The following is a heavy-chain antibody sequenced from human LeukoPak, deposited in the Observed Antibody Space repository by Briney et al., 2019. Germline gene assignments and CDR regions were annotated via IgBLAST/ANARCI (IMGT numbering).Heavy chain of an antibody. J-gene: IGHJ3*02. CDR1: GGSFSGYY. Sequence: SSETLSLTCAVYGGSFSGYYWSWIRQPPGKGLEWIGEINHSGSTNYNLSLKSRVTISVDTSKNQFSLKLSSVTAADTAVYYCARIWFGELLPPFAFDIWGQGTMVTVSS. CDR2: INHSGST. CDR3: ARIWFGELLPPFAFDI. D-gene: IGHD3-10*01. V-gene: IGHV4-34*01.